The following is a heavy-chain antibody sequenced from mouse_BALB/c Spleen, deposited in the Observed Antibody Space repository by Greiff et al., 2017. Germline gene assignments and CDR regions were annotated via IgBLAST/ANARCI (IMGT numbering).Heavy chain of an antibody. CDR1: GYAFSSYW. V-gene: IGHV1-80*01. CDR2: IYPGDGDT. J-gene: IGHJ4*01. D-gene: IGHD4-1*01. CDR3: ARLGGLGGAMDY. Sequence: VKLVESGAELVRPGSSVKISCKASGYAFSSYWMNWVKQRPGQGLEWIGQIYPGDGDTNYNGKFKGKATLTADKSSSTAYMQLSSLTSEDSAVYFCARLGGLGGAMDYWGQGTSVTVSS.